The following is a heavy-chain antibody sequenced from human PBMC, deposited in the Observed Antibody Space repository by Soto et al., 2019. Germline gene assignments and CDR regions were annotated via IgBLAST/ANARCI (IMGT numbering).Heavy chain of an antibody. CDR2: IIPIYGTS. CDR1: GGTFGNLA. D-gene: IGHD1-7*01. J-gene: IGHJ2*01. CDR3: ATGTRDGYTYGYVDL. V-gene: IGHV1-69*01. Sequence: QVQLEQSGAELKMPGSSVKVSCRASGGTFGNLAISWVRQAPGQGPEWVAGIIPIYGTSNAADDFRGRITLNADESTATAYTELSSLKSEDTSVYYCATGTRDGYTYGYVDLWGRGTQVT.